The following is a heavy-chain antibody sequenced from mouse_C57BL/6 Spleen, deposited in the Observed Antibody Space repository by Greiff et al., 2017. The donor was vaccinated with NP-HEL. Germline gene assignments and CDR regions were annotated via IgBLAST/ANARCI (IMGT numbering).Heavy chain of an antibody. D-gene: IGHD2-5*01. CDR2: INPSSGYT. Sequence: QVQLKQSGAELARPGASVKMSCKASGYTFTSYTMHWVKQRPGQGLEWIGYINPSSGYTKYNQKFKDKATLTADKSSSTAYMQLSSLTSEDSAVYYCAREGGYYSSFDYWGQGTTLTVSS. V-gene: IGHV1-4*01. J-gene: IGHJ2*01. CDR1: GYTFTSYT. CDR3: AREGGYYSSFDY.